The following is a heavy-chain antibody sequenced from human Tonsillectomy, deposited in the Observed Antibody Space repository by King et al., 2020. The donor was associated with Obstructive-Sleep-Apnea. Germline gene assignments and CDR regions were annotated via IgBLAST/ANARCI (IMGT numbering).Heavy chain of an antibody. CDR2: INSNSGGT. D-gene: IGHD3-10*01. V-gene: IGHV1-2*02. CDR1: GYTFTGHF. J-gene: IGHJ5*02. CDR3: ARVPGYFGSGTYSGWFDP. Sequence: HVQLVESGAEVKKPGASVKVSCKASGYTFTGHFMHWVRQAPGQGLEWMGWINSNSGGTNYARKFQGRVTMTRDTSISTVFMELSRLRSDDTAVYYCARVPGYFGSGTYSGWFDPWGQGTLVTVSS.